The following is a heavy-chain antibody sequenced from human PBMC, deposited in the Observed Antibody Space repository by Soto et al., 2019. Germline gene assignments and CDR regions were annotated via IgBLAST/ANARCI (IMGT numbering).Heavy chain of an antibody. CDR1: GFTFSGSA. Sequence: EVQLVESGGGLVQPGGSLKLSCAASGFTFSGSAMHWVRQASGKGLEWVGRIRSKANSYATAYAASVKGRFTISRDDSKNTAYLQMNSLKTEDTAVYYCTRQTGSGIAVAGDYWGQGTLVTVSS. CDR2: IRSKANSYAT. CDR3: TRQTGSGIAVAGDY. V-gene: IGHV3-73*02. D-gene: IGHD6-19*01. J-gene: IGHJ4*02.